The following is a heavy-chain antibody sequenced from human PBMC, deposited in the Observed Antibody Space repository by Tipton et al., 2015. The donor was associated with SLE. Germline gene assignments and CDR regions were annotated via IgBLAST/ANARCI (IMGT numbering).Heavy chain of an antibody. Sequence: SLRLSCAASGFTFSSYGMHWVRQAPGKGLEWVAVISYDGSNKYYADSVKGRFTISRDNSKNTLYLQMNSLRAEDTAVYYCARGSSVITRWYFDLWGRGTLVTVSS. CDR2: ISYDGSNK. CDR3: ARGSSVITRWYFDL. V-gene: IGHV3-30*19. CDR1: GFTFSSYG. J-gene: IGHJ2*01. D-gene: IGHD3-22*01.